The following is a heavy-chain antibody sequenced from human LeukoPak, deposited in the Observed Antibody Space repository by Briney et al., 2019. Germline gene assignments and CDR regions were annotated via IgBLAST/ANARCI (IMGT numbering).Heavy chain of an antibody. CDR3: AKLDTAMVSFDY. V-gene: IGHV3-53*01. CDR2: IYSGGST. D-gene: IGHD5-18*01. J-gene: IGHJ4*02. Sequence: SGGSLRLSCAASGFTVSSNYMSWVRQAPGKGLEWVSVIYSGGSTYYADSVKGRFTISRDNSKNTLYLQMNSLRAEDTAVYYCAKLDTAMVSFDYWGQGTLVTVSS. CDR1: GFTVSSNY.